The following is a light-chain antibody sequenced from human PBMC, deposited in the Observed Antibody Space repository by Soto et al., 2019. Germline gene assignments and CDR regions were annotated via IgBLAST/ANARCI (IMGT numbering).Light chain of an antibody. J-gene: IGLJ1*01. CDR1: SSDVGSYNL. V-gene: IGLV2-23*03. CDR3: CSYAGSSTFDPFYV. Sequence: QSVLTQPASVSGSPGQSITISCTGTSSDVGSYNLVSWYQQHPGKAPKLMIYEGSKRPSGVSNRFSGSKSGNTASLTISGLQAEDEADYYCCSYAGSSTFDPFYVFGTGTKLTVL. CDR2: EGS.